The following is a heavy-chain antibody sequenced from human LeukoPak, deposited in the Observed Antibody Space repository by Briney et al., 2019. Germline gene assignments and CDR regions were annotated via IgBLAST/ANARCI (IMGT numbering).Heavy chain of an antibody. CDR2: IYHSGST. CDR1: GGSISSGGYS. V-gene: IGHV4-30-2*01. Sequence: SETLSLTCAVSGGSISSGGYSWSWIRQPPGKGLEWIGYIYHSGSTYYNPSPKSRVTISVDRSKNQFSLKLSSVTAADTAVYYCARYCSSTSCYYFDYWGQGTLVTVSS. D-gene: IGHD2-2*01. J-gene: IGHJ4*02. CDR3: ARYCSSTSCYYFDY.